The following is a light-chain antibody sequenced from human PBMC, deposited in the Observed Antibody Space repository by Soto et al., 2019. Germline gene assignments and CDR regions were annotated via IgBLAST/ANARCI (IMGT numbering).Light chain of an antibody. CDR2: EVS. CDR3: CSYAGSSNWV. CDR1: SSDVGSYNL. V-gene: IGLV2-23*02. J-gene: IGLJ3*02. Sequence: QSALPQPASVSGSPGQSITISCTGTSSDVGSYNLVSWYQQHPGKAPKLMIYEVSKRPSGVSNRFSGSKSGNTASLTISGLQAEDEADYYCCSYAGSSNWVFGGGTKVTVL.